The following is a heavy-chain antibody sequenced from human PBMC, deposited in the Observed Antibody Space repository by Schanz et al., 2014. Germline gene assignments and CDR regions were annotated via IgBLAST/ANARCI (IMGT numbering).Heavy chain of an antibody. Sequence: VQLVESGGGLVQPGRSLRLSCESSGFTFNGHAMHWVRQAPGKGLEWVAVTSYDGSQKYYTDSVKGRFTVSRDNSKNTLYLQLNSLRAEDTAVYYCARDDKRYFDWLSTFDLWGQGTMVAVSS. CDR1: GFTFNGHA. CDR2: TSYDGSQK. D-gene: IGHD3-9*01. CDR3: ARDDKRYFDWLSTFDL. V-gene: IGHV3-30*04. J-gene: IGHJ3*01.